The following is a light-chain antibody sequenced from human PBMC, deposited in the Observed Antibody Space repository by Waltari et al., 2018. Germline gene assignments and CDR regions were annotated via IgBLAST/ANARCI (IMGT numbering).Light chain of an antibody. CDR2: DVS. V-gene: IGLV2-11*01. Sequence: ALTHPRASAGSPGPFTTISCTDTSSDVGCYNQVSWYQQHPGKAPKLIIYDVSKRPSGVPDRFSGSKSGNTASLTISGLQSEDEADYYCCSYAGSYTLWVFGGGTKLTVL. CDR1: SSDVGCYNQ. CDR3: CSYAGSYTLWV. J-gene: IGLJ3*02.